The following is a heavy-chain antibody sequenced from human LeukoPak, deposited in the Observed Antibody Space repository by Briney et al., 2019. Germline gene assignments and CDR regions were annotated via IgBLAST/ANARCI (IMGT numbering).Heavy chain of an antibody. CDR3: AGMLKGGWPPYGMDV. V-gene: IGHV3-23*01. J-gene: IGHJ6*02. CDR1: GFTFSSYA. Sequence: GGSLRLSCAASGFTFSSYAMSWVRPAPGKGREWVSSISGSGDSTYYADSVRGRFTISRDNSKNMLYLQMNSLRAEDTAVYYCAGMLKGGWPPYGMDVWGQGTTVTVSS. CDR2: ISGSGDST. D-gene: IGHD6-19*01.